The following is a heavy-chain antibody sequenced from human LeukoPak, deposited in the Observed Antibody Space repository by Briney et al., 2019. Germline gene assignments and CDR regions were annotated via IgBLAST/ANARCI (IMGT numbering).Heavy chain of an antibody. V-gene: IGHV3-48*03. J-gene: IGHJ5*02. CDR2: ISSSGSTI. Sequence: GGSLRLSCAASGFTFSSYEMNWVRQAPGKGLEWISYISSSGSTIYYADSVKGRFTISRDNAKNTLYLQMNSLRAEDTAVYYCAREVRSDTTMVTGNWFDPWGQGTLVTVSS. CDR3: AREVRSDTTMVTGNWFDP. D-gene: IGHD5-18*01. CDR1: GFTFSSYE.